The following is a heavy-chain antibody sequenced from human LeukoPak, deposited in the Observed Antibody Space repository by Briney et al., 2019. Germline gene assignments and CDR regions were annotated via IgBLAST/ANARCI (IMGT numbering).Heavy chain of an antibody. D-gene: IGHD2-2*02. CDR1: GFTFSAFA. CDR2: ITDDGYNT. V-gene: IGHV3-23*01. Sequence: GGSLRLSCAASGFTFSAFAMTWVRQAPGKGLEWVSTITDDGYNTYSADSVKGRITFSRDNSKNTLSLQLRSLRAEDTAVYYCAKDYCSSTSCYMGYFDYWGQGTLVTVSS. CDR3: AKDYCSSTSCYMGYFDY. J-gene: IGHJ4*02.